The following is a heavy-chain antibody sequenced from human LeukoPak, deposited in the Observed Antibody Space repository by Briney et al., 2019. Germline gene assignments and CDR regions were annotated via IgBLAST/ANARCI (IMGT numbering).Heavy chain of an antibody. D-gene: IGHD2-15*01. CDR1: GGTFSSYA. Sequence: GASVKVSCKASGGTFSSYASSWVRLTPGQGLEWMGRIIPILNIANYAQKFQGRVTIVADESTSTAYMELSSLRSEDTAVYYCARDNPPFCNGGTCYSYWGQGTLVTVSS. J-gene: IGHJ4*02. CDR3: ARDNPPFCNGGTCYSY. CDR2: IIPILNIA. V-gene: IGHV1-69*04.